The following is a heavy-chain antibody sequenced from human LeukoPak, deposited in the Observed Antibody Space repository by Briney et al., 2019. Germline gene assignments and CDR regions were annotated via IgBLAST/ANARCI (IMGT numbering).Heavy chain of an antibody. CDR2: ISSSSSTI. D-gene: IGHD1-26*01. Sequence: GGSLRLSCAASGFTFSSYSMNWVRQAPGKGLEWVSYISSSSSTIYYADSVKGRFTISRDNAKNSLYLQMNSLRAEDTAVYYCARREVKVTRDARDVFDIWGQGTMVIVSS. V-gene: IGHV3-48*01. CDR3: ARREVKVTRDARDVFDI. CDR1: GFTFSSYS. J-gene: IGHJ3*02.